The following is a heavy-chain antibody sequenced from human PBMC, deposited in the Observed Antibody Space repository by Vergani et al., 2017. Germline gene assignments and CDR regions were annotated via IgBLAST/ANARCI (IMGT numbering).Heavy chain of an antibody. V-gene: IGHV3-23*03. CDR1: GFTFSSYA. D-gene: IGHD3-3*01. Sequence: EVQLLESGGGLVQPGGSLRLSCAASGFTFSSYAMSWVRQAPGKGLEWVSVIYSGGSSTYYADSVKGRFTISRDNSKNTLYLEMNSLRAEDTAVYYCAKGYDQFHTYYDFWSGYYSGYFDYGGQGTLVTVSS. CDR2: IYSGGSST. J-gene: IGHJ4*02. CDR3: AKGYDQFHTYYDFWSGYYSGYFDY.